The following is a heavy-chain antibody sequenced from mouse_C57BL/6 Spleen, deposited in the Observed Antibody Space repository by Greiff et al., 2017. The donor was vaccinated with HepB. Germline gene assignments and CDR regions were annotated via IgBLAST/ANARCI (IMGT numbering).Heavy chain of an antibody. CDR3: ARDHWDFDY. D-gene: IGHD4-1*01. Sequence: EVKVVESGGGLVKPGGSLKLSCAASGFTFSSYAMSWVRQTPEKRLEWVATISDGGSYTYYPDNVKGRFTISRDNAKNNLYLQMSHLKSEDTAMYYCARDHWDFDYWGQGTTLTVSS. J-gene: IGHJ2*01. V-gene: IGHV5-4*01. CDR1: GFTFSSYA. CDR2: ISDGGSYT.